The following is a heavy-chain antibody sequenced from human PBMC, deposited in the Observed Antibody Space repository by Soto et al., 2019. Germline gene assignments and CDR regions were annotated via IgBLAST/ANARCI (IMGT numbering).Heavy chain of an antibody. V-gene: IGHV5-51*01. Sequence: PGESLKMSCQGSGYRFGAYWIGWARQMPGKGLEWMGIIFPGDSDTRYRPSFQGQVTISVDTSINTAYLQWSSLKASDTAMYFCARGSLIRTLLDYWGQGSQVTFST. D-gene: IGHD2-8*01. CDR1: GYRFGAYW. CDR2: IFPGDSDT. J-gene: IGHJ4*02. CDR3: ARGSLIRTLLDY.